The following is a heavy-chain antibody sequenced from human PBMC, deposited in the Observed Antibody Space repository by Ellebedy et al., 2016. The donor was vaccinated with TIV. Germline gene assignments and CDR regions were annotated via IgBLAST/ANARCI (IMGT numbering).Heavy chain of an antibody. CDR3: VVGLFHP. D-gene: IGHD3/OR15-3a*01. J-gene: IGHJ5*02. Sequence: AASVQVSCKASVYTFTDYDINWVRQATGQGLEYLGWMKPGSGNTGYAQKFEGRVTMTRNISTSTAYMELSSLRSDDTAVYYCVVGLFHPWGQGTLVSVSS. V-gene: IGHV1-8*01. CDR2: MKPGSGNT. CDR1: VYTFTDYD.